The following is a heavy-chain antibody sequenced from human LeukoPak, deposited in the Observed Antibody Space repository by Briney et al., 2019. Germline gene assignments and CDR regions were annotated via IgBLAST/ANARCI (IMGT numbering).Heavy chain of an antibody. CDR3: ANSEQWLVRYFEY. J-gene: IGHJ4*02. CDR1: GFTFSSDA. D-gene: IGHD6-19*01. CDR2: ISGSGTST. V-gene: IGHV3-23*01. Sequence: GGSLRLSCAASGFTFSSDAMSWVRQAPGKGLEWVSAISGSGTSTYHADSVKGRFTISRDNSKNTLYLQMNSLRAEDTAVYFCANSEQWLVRYFEYWGQGTLVTVSS.